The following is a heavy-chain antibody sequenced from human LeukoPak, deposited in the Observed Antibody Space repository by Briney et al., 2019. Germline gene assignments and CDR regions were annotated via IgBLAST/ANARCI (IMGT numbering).Heavy chain of an antibody. CDR2: INTNTGNP. Sequence: ASVKVSCKASGYTFTSYGISWVRQAPGQGLEWMGWINTNTGNPTYAQGFTGRFVFSLDTSVSTAYLQISSLKAEDTAVYYCARASSGWFEVGYYFDYWGQGTLVTVSS. V-gene: IGHV7-4-1*02. J-gene: IGHJ4*02. CDR3: ARASSGWFEVGYYFDY. D-gene: IGHD6-19*01. CDR1: GYTFTSYG.